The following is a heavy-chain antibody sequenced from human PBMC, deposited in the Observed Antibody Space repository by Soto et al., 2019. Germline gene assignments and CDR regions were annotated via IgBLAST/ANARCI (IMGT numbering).Heavy chain of an antibody. CDR3: VRDRGYSTYDN. D-gene: IGHD3-22*01. J-gene: IGHJ4*02. CDR1: GFTCKSYW. V-gene: IGHV3-7*01. CDR2: MKEDGGEI. Sequence: EVYLVESGGGLVQPGGSLRISCAASGFTCKSYWMAWVRQAPGKGLEWVANMKEDGGEINYVESVRGRFTISRDNAENSLHLQMSSLRAEDTAVYHCVRDRGYSTYDNWGQGTLVTVSS.